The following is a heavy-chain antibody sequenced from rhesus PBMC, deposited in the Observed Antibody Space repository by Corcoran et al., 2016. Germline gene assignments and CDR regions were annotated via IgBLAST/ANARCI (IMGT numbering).Heavy chain of an antibody. CDR1: GYTFTDYY. Sequence: QVQLVQSGAEVKKPGSSVKVSCKASGYTFTDYYMHWVRQAPRQGLEWMGWINPYNGNTKYAQKFQGRVTMTRDTSTSTAYMELSSLRSEDTAVYYCARDLGYCSGIYCYVLDYWGQGVLVTVSS. CDR3: ARDLGYCSGIYCYVLDY. CDR2: INPYNGNT. J-gene: IGHJ4*01. D-gene: IGHD2-27*01. V-gene: IGHV1S2*01.